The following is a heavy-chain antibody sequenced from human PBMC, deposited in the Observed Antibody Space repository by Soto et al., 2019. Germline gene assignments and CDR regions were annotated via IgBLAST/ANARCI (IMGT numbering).Heavy chain of an antibody. CDR1: GFTFSSYS. CDR3: AKDLRTTISDYGMDV. Sequence: GGSLRLSCAASGFTFSSYSMNWVRQAPGKGLEWVSSISSSSSYIYYADSVKGRFTISRDNSKSILYLQMNRLRPEDTAVYKCAKDLRTTISDYGMDVWGQGTTVTVSS. J-gene: IGHJ6*02. D-gene: IGHD2-15*01. CDR2: ISSSSSYI. V-gene: IGHV3-21*06.